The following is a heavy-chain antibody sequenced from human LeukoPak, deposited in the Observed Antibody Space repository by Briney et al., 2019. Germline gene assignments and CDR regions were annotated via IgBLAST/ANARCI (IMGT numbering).Heavy chain of an antibody. D-gene: IGHD4-23*01. CDR3: AKSGGNSDYFDY. V-gene: IGHV3-23*01. CDR1: GFTFSSYA. J-gene: IGHJ4*02. CDR2: ISGSGGSA. Sequence: GGSLRLSCAASGFTFSSYAMSWVRQAPGKGLEWVSAISGSGGSAYYADSVKGRFTISRDNSKNTLYLQMNSLRAEDTAVYYCAKSGGNSDYFDYWGQGTLVTVSS.